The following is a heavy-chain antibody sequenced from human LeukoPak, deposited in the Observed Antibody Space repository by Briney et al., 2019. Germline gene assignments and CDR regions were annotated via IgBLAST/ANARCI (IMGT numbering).Heavy chain of an antibody. CDR3: ATDSAGRVTMVRGPLDY. J-gene: IGHJ4*02. V-gene: IGHV3-30*03. CDR2: ISYDGSNK. D-gene: IGHD3-10*01. Sequence: GGSLRLSCAASGFTFSSYGMHWVRQAPGKGLEWVAVISYDGSNKYYVDSVKGRFTISRDNSKNTLYLQMNSLRPEDTAVYYCATDSAGRVTMVRGPLDYWGQGTLVTASS. CDR1: GFTFSSYG.